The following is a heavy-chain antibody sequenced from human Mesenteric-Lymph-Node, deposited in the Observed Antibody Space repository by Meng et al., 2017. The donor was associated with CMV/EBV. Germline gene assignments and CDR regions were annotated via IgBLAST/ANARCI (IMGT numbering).Heavy chain of an antibody. Sequence: GSLRLSCAVSGGSMSTSDWWNWVRQSPGKGLEWIGEIYHSGSTNYNPSLKSRVTISVDKSKHQFSLKLSSVTAADTAVYYCAAPAGGSYNWFDPWGQGTLVTVSS. J-gene: IGHJ5*02. CDR2: IYHSGST. CDR1: GGSMSTSDW. V-gene: IGHV4-4*02. CDR3: AAPAGGSYNWFDP. D-gene: IGHD3-10*01.